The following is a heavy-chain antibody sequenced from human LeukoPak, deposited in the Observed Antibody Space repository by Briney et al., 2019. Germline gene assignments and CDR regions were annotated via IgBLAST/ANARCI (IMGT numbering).Heavy chain of an antibody. CDR3: ARDGVGELSYYYYMDV. J-gene: IGHJ6*03. Sequence: SETLSLTCTVSGGSMSSYYWSWIRQPAGKGLEWIGRINTSGSTNYNPSLKSRVTMSVDTSKNQFSLKVRSVTAADTAVYYCARDGVGELSYYYYMDVWGKGTTVTISS. D-gene: IGHD3-10*01. CDR1: GGSMSSYY. V-gene: IGHV4-4*07. CDR2: INTSGST.